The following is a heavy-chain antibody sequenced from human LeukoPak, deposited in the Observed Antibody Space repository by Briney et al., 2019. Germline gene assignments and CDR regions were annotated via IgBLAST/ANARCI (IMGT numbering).Heavy chain of an antibody. J-gene: IGHJ4*02. CDR1: GFTFSSYA. D-gene: IGHD2-2*01. V-gene: IGHV3-30-3*01. Sequence: GGSLRLSCAASGFTFSSYAMHWVRQAPGKGLEWVAVISYDGSNKYYADSVKGRFTISRDNSKNTLYLQMNSLRAEDTAVYYCAKESTHGGFDYWGQGTLVTVSS. CDR3: AKESTHGGFDY. CDR2: ISYDGSNK.